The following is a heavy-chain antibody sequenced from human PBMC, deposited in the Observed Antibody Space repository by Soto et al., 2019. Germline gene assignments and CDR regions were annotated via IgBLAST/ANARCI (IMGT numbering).Heavy chain of an antibody. J-gene: IGHJ6*02. Sequence: GGSLRLSCAASVFTFSTYAMYWVRQARGKGLEYVSAISSNGSITYYVDSVKGRFTISRDNSKKTLYLQVSNLRDEDTAVYYCVKVPTTAVTRFYGMDVWGQGTTVTVFS. CDR1: VFTFSTYA. CDR3: VKVPTTAVTRFYGMDV. CDR2: ISSNGSIT. V-gene: IGHV3-64D*06. D-gene: IGHD4-17*01.